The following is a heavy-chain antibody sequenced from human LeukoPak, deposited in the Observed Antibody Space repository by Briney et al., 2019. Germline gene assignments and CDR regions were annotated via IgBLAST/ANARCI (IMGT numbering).Heavy chain of an antibody. V-gene: IGHV4-30-2*01. Sequence: SQTLSLTCTVSGGSISSGGYYWSWIRQPPGKGLEWIGYIYHSGSTYYNPSLKSRVTISVDRSKNQFSLKLSSVTVADTAVYYCARAPVAGTNGFDYWGQGTLVTVSS. CDR2: IYHSGST. CDR3: ARAPVAGTNGFDY. CDR1: GGSISSGGYY. D-gene: IGHD6-19*01. J-gene: IGHJ4*02.